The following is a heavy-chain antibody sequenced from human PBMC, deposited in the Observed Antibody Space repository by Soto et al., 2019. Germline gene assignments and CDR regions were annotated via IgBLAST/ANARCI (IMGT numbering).Heavy chain of an antibody. CDR1: GYTFTSYG. V-gene: IGHV1-18*01. Sequence: ASVKVSCKASGYTFTSYGISWVRQAPGQGLEWMGWISAYNGNTNYAQKLQGRVTMTTDTSTSTAYMELRSLRSDDTAVYYCARGRQAKLGIMEGDDAFDIWGQGTMVTVSS. D-gene: IGHD7-27*01. J-gene: IGHJ3*02. CDR2: ISAYNGNT. CDR3: ARGRQAKLGIMEGDDAFDI.